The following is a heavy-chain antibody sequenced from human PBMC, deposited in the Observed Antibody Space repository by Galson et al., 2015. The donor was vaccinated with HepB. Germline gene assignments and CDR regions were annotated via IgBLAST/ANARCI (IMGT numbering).Heavy chain of an antibody. Sequence: SVKVSCKASGGTFSSYAISWVRQAPGQGLEWMGGIIPIFGTANYAQKFQGRVTITADESKSTAYMELSSLRSEDTAVYYCARKDYYGSGSPNAPGAFDIWGQGTMVTVSS. CDR1: GGTFSSYA. CDR3: ARKDYYGSGSPNAPGAFDI. V-gene: IGHV1-69*13. J-gene: IGHJ3*02. D-gene: IGHD3-10*01. CDR2: IIPIFGTA.